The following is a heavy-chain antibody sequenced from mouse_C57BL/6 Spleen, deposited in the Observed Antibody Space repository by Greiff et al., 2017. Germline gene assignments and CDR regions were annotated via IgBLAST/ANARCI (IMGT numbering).Heavy chain of an antibody. D-gene: IGHD2-12*01. CDR2: IYPRSGNT. CDR3: ADSNDGDYAMDY. V-gene: IGHV1-81*01. CDR1: GYTFTSYG. Sequence: VQLQESGAELARPGASVKLSCKASGYTFTSYGISWVKQRPGQGLEWIGEIYPRSGNTYYNEKFKGQATLTADKSSSTAYMELRSLTSEDSAVYFCADSNDGDYAMDYWGQGTSVTVSS. J-gene: IGHJ4*01.